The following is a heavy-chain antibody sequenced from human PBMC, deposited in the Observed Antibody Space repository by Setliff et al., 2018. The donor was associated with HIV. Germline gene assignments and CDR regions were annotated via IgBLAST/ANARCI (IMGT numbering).Heavy chain of an antibody. CDR2: IYYSGST. CDR3: ARVFEGGSLDY. Sequence: KPSETLSLTCAVSGVSISAYFWSWIRQPPGKGLEWIGYIYYSGSTNYNPSLKSRVTISVDTSKNQFSLKLSSVTAADTAVYYCARVFEGGSLDYWGQGTLVTVSS. J-gene: IGHJ4*02. CDR1: GVSISAYF. D-gene: IGHD1-26*01. V-gene: IGHV4-59*01.